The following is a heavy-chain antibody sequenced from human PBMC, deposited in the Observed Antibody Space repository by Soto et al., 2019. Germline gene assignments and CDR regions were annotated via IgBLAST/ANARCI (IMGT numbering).Heavy chain of an antibody. CDR3: ARTQYSSYDSSGYYFDY. CDR2: IIPIFGTA. V-gene: IGHV1-69*06. CDR1: GGTFSSYA. J-gene: IGHJ4*02. D-gene: IGHD3-22*01. Sequence: GASVKVSCKASGGTFSSYAISWLRQAPGQGLEWMGGIIPIFGTANYAQKFQGRVTITADKSTSTAYMELSSLRSEDTAVYYCARTQYSSYDSSGYYFDYWGQGTLVTVSS.